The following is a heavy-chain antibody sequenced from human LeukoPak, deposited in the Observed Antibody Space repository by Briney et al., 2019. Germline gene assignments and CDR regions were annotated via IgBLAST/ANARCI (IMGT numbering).Heavy chain of an antibody. CDR2: INSDGSST. Sequence: GGSLRLSCAASGFTFSRYWMHWVRHAPGKGLVWVSRINSDGSSTSYADSVKGRFTISRDNAKNTLYLQMNSLRAEDTAVYYCARGRGRYDFWSGYQEDYYGMDVWGQGTTVTVSS. V-gene: IGHV3-74*01. J-gene: IGHJ6*02. CDR1: GFTFSRYW. CDR3: ARGRGRYDFWSGYQEDYYGMDV. D-gene: IGHD3-3*01.